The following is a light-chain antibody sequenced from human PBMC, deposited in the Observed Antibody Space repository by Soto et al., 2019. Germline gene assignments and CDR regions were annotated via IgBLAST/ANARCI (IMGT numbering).Light chain of an antibody. Sequence: DIQMTQSPSTLSASVGDRVTITCRASQSIYTWLAWYQQKPGKAPNLLIYDASSLERGVPSRFSGSGSGTEFTLTFSNLQPADFATYYCQQYNSYSPWAFGQGTKVEIK. CDR1: QSIYTW. CDR3: QQYNSYSPWA. V-gene: IGKV1-5*01. J-gene: IGKJ1*01. CDR2: DAS.